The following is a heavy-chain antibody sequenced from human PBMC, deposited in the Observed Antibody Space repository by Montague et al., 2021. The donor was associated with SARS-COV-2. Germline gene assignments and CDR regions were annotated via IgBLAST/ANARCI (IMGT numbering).Heavy chain of an antibody. CDR2: TSYRSKWIN. CDR3: AREGAHAFDI. Sequence: CAISGDSVSSVRAAWNWIRQTPSRGLEWLGRTSYRSKWINAYAVSLESRMSITPDTSTNQFSLHLSFVTPDDTAVYYCAREGAHAFDIWGQGTPVIVSS. V-gene: IGHV6-1*01. CDR1: GDSVSSVRAA. J-gene: IGHJ3*02.